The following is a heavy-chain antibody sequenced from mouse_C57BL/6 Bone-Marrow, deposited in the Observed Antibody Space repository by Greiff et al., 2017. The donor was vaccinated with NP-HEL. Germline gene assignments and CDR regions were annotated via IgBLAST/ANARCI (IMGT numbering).Heavy chain of an antibody. CDR2: INPYNGGT. D-gene: IGHD2-5*01. V-gene: IGHV1-19*01. CDR3: ARAVNYSNYPRYFDV. Sequence: EVQLQQSGPVLVKPGASVKMSCKASGYTFTDYYMNWVKQSHGKSLEWIGVINPYNGGTSYNQKFKGKATLTVDKSSSTAYMELNSLTSEDSAVYYCARAVNYSNYPRYFDVWGTGTTVTVSS. CDR1: GYTFTDYY. J-gene: IGHJ1*03.